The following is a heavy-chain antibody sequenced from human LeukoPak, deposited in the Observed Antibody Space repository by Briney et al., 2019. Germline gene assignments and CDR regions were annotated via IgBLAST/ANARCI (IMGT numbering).Heavy chain of an antibody. CDR2: ISYDGSNK. Sequence: GGSLRLSCAASGFTFSSYAMHWVRQAPGKGLEWVAVISYDGSNKYYADSVKGRFTISRDNSKNTLYLQMNSLRAEDTAVYYCAREFDQLHDYRGQGTLVTVSS. CDR3: AREFDQLHDY. D-gene: IGHD2-2*01. J-gene: IGHJ4*02. V-gene: IGHV3-30*04. CDR1: GFTFSSYA.